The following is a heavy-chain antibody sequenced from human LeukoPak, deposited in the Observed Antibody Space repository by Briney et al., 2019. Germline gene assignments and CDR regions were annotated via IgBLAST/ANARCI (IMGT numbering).Heavy chain of an antibody. Sequence: PGRSLRLSCAASGFTFDDYAMHWVRQAPGKGLEWVSGISWNSGSIGYADSVKGRFTISRDNAKNSLYLQMNSLRAEDTALHYCAKDSEGGDFWSGYYNYWGQGTLVTVSS. J-gene: IGHJ4*02. V-gene: IGHV3-9*01. CDR1: GFTFDDYA. D-gene: IGHD3-3*01. CDR3: AKDSEGGDFWSGYYNY. CDR2: ISWNSGSI.